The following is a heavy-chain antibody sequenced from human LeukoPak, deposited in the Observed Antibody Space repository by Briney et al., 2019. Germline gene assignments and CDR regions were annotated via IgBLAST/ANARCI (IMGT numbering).Heavy chain of an antibody. Sequence: SETLSLTCTVSGGSISSYYWSWIRQPPGKGLEWIGYIYYSGSTNYNPSLKSRVTISVDTSKNQFSLKLTSVTAADTAMYYCARAPWQPIVGATRGAFDYWGQGTLVTVSS. J-gene: IGHJ4*02. CDR2: IYYSGST. CDR1: GGSISSYY. V-gene: IGHV4-59*12. CDR3: ARAPWQPIVGATRGAFDY. D-gene: IGHD1-26*01.